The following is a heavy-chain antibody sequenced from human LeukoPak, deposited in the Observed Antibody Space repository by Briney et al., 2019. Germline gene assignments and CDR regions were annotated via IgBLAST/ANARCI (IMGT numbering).Heavy chain of an antibody. CDR3: ASFIVVVPAANVDWFDY. J-gene: IGHJ4*02. CDR1: GYTFTGYY. Sequence: ASVKVSCKASGYTFTGYYMHWVRQAPGQGLEWMGRINPNSGGTNYAQKFQGRVTMTRDTSISTAYMELSRLRSDDTAVYYCASFIVVVPAANVDWFDYWGQGTLVTVSS. D-gene: IGHD2-2*01. CDR2: INPNSGGT. V-gene: IGHV1-2*06.